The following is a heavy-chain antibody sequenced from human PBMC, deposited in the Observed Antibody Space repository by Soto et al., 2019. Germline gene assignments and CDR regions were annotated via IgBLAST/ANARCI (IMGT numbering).Heavy chain of an antibody. CDR3: ARGPSGDDN. V-gene: IGHV4-59*01. CDR1: GGSISNYY. J-gene: IGHJ4*02. CDR2: IYYTGTT. Sequence: PSETLSLTCSVSGGSISNYYWSWIRQPPGKGLEWIGYIYYTGTTNYNPSLKSRVTISVDTSKNLFSLNLSSVTAADRAVYYCARGPSGDDNWGQGTLVTVSS. D-gene: IGHD2-21*01.